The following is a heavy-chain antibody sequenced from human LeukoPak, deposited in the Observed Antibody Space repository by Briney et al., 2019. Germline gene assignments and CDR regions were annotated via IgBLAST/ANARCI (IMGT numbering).Heavy chain of an antibody. Sequence: SETLSLTCTVSGGSISSSSYYWGWIRQPPGKGLEWIGSIYYSGSTYYNPSLKSRVTISVDTSKNQFSLKLSSVTAADTAVYYCARRPGWGACWYFDLWGRGTLVTVSS. D-gene: IGHD3-16*01. V-gene: IGHV4-39*01. CDR2: IYYSGST. J-gene: IGHJ2*01. CDR1: GGSISSSSYY. CDR3: ARRPGWGACWYFDL.